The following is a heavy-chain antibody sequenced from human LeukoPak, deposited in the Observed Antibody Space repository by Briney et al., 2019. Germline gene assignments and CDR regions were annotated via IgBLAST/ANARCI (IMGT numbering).Heavy chain of an antibody. CDR2: IYYSGST. Sequence: SETLSLTCTVSGGSINDYYWNWIRQPPGKGLEWIGYIYYSGSTNYNPSLKSRVTISVDTSKTRFSLRLSSVTAADTAVYYCARGYYDSGTYSGYSQHWGQGTLVTVSS. V-gene: IGHV4-59*01. J-gene: IGHJ1*01. CDR3: ARGYYDSGTYSGYSQH. D-gene: IGHD3-10*01. CDR1: GGSINDYY.